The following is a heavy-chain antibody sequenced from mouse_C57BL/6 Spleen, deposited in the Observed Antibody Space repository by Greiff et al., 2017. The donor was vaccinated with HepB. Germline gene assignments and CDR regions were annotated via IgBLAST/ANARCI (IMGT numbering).Heavy chain of an antibody. D-gene: IGHD1-1*01. V-gene: IGHV5-6*01. CDR2: ISSGGSYT. CDR3: ARREDYYGSSSYYAMDY. CDR1: GFTFSSYG. Sequence: EVQLQESGGDLVKPGGSLKLSCAASGFTFSSYGMSWVRQTPDKRLEWVATISSGGSYTYYPDSVKGRFTISRDNAKNTLYLQMSSLKSEDTAMYYCARREDYYGSSSYYAMDYWGQGTSVTVSS. J-gene: IGHJ4*01.